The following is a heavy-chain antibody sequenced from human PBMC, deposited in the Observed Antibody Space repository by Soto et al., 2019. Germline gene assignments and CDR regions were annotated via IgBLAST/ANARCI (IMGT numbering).Heavy chain of an antibody. CDR1: GYTFTSYG. CDR3: ARSSGWPRRDYYFDY. Sequence: ASVKVSCKASGYTFTSYGISWVRQAPGQGLEWMGWISAYNGNTNYAQKLQGRVTITRDTSASTAYMELSSLRSEDTAVYYCARSSGWPRRDYYFDYWGQGTLVTVSS. J-gene: IGHJ4*02. V-gene: IGHV1-18*01. CDR2: ISAYNGNT. D-gene: IGHD6-19*01.